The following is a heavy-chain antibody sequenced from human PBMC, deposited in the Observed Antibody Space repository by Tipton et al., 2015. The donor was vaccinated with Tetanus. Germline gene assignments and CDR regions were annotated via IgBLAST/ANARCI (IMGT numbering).Heavy chain of an antibody. Sequence: QLVQSGAEVKKPGESLKISCKASGYDFNYYWIGWVRQMPGKGLEWMGLIYPDDSDTRYSPSFQGQVTFSADESISTAYLQWSSLKASDTAIYYCASFRDGYFDYWGQGTLVTVSS. CDR2: IYPDDSDT. J-gene: IGHJ4*02. V-gene: IGHV5-51*01. CDR3: ASFRDGYFDY. D-gene: IGHD3-22*01. CDR1: GYDFNYYW.